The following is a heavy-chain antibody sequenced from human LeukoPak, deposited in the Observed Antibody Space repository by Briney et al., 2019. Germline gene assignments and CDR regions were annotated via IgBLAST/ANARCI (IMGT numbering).Heavy chain of an antibody. CDR1: GFTFRSYA. D-gene: IGHD3-22*01. CDR3: AREARYYDSSGYYYPDY. V-gene: IGHV3-23*01. CDR2: ISGSGTST. Sequence: GGSLRLSCAASGFTFRSYAMSWVRQAPGKGLEWVLAISGSGTSTYYADSVKGRFTISRDNSKNTLYLQMNSLRAEDTAVYYCAREARYYDSSGYYYPDYWGQGTLVTVSS. J-gene: IGHJ4*02.